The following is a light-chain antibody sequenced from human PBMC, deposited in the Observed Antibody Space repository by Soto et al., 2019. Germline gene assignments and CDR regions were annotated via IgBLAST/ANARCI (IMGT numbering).Light chain of an antibody. CDR2: STD. Sequence: QSVLTQPPSASGTPGQRVTISCSGSSSNIGSTTVNWYQQLPGTAPQVLIFSTDQRPSGVPDRFSGSKSGTSASLAISGLQSVDEADYYCATWDDRLNGVVFGGGTQLTVL. V-gene: IGLV1-44*01. CDR1: SSNIGSTT. J-gene: IGLJ2*01. CDR3: ATWDDRLNGVV.